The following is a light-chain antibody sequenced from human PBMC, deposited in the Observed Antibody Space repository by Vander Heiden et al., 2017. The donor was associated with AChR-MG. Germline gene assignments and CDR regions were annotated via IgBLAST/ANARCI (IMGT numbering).Light chain of an antibody. CDR3: MQALQTPYT. V-gene: IGKV2-28*01. CDR2: LGS. CDR1: QSLLHSNGYSY. J-gene: IGKJ2*01. Sequence: DIVMTQSPPSPPFTPVEPASIPSRPTQSLLHSNGYSYLDWYLQKPGQSPQLLIYLGSNRASGVPDRFSGSGSGTDFTLKISRVEAEDVGVYYCMQALQTPYTFGQGTKLEIK.